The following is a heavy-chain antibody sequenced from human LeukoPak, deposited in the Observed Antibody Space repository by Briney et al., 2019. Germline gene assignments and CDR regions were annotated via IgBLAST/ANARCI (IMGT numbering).Heavy chain of an antibody. J-gene: IGHJ4*02. Sequence: ASVKVSCKASGYTFTSYGISWVRQAPGQGLEWMGWISAYNGNTNYAQKLRGRVTMTTDTSTSTAYMELRSLRSDDTAVYYCARDLSSVNFWSGYYRLGDFDYWGQGTLVTVSS. V-gene: IGHV1-18*01. CDR3: ARDLSSVNFWSGYYRLGDFDY. CDR1: GYTFTSYG. CDR2: ISAYNGNT. D-gene: IGHD3-3*01.